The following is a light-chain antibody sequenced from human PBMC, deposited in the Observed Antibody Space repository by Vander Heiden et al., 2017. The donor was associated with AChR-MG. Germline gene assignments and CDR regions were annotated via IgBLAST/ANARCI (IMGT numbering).Light chain of an antibody. CDR2: AVN. J-gene: IGLJ2*01. V-gene: IGLV2-23*02. CDR1: SSDVGGFNL. Sequence: QSALTQPASVSGSLGQSLTISFTGTSSDVGGFNLVSWYQQHPGKAPKLLIFAVNKRASGASNRFSGSKSGSTASLTISGLRAEDEADYYCWSYAGSGTSVFGGGTRVTVL. CDR3: WSYAGSGTSV.